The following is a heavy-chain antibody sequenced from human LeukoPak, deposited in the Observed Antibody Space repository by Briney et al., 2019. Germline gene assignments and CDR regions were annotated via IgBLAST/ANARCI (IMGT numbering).Heavy chain of an antibody. CDR1: GFTFSTHS. J-gene: IGHJ4*02. V-gene: IGHV3-7*01. CDR2: IKQDGSEK. CDR3: ARLKWELPYYFDY. D-gene: IGHD1-26*01. Sequence: TGGSLRLSCAASGFTFSTHSMNWVRQAPGKGLEWVANIKQDGSEKYYVDSVKGRFTISRDNAKNSLYLQMNSLRAEDTAVYYCARLKWELPYYFDYWGQGTLVTVSS.